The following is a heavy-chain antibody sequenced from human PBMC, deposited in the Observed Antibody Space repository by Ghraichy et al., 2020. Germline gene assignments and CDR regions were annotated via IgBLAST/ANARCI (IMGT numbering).Heavy chain of an antibody. CDR1: GFTFSSYA. D-gene: IGHD3-3*01. J-gene: IGHJ6*02. Sequence: GGSLRLSCAASGFTFSSYAMSWVRQAPGKGLEWVSAISGSGGSTYYADCVKGRFTISRDNSKNTLYLQMNSLRAEDTAVYYCAKVSLPYDFWSGYHPKAYYYYYGMDVWGQGTTVTVSS. CDR3: AKVSLPYDFWSGYHPKAYYYYYGMDV. V-gene: IGHV3-23*01. CDR2: ISGSGGST.